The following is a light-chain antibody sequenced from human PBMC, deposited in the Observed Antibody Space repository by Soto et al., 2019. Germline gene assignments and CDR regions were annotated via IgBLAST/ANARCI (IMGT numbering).Light chain of an antibody. J-gene: IGLJ1*01. CDR2: EVS. CDR3: SPYSSSSTLV. Sequence: QSALTQPASVSGSPGQSITIACTGTSSDVGGYKYVSWYQQHPGKAPKLMIYEVSNRPSGVSNRFSCSNAGNTASLTISGLQADDEADYYCSPYSSSSTLVFGTGTKVTVL. CDR1: SSDVGGYKY. V-gene: IGLV2-14*01.